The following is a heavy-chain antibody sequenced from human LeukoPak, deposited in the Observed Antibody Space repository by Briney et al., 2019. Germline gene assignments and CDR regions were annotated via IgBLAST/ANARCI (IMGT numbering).Heavy chain of an antibody. CDR1: GGSITSSSFY. J-gene: IGHJ4*02. CDR2: IYFSGNT. V-gene: IGHV4-39*02. CDR3: ARDYLGAGTVGATSGY. D-gene: IGHD1-26*01. Sequence: PSETLSLTCTVSGGSITSSSFYWGWVRQPPGKGLEWIGSIYFSGNTYYNPSLKSRLTISVDTSKNQFSLNLSSVTAADTAVYYCARDYLGAGTVGATSGYWGQGTLVTVSS.